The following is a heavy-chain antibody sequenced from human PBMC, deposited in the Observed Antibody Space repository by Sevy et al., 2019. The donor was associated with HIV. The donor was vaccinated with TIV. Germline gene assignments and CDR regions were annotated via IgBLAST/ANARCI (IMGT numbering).Heavy chain of an antibody. V-gene: IGHV3-49*03. J-gene: IGHJ3*02. CDR1: GFTFGDYA. Sequence: GGSLRLSCTASGFTFGDYAMSWFRQAPGKGLEWVGFIRSKAYGGTTEYAASVKGRFTISRDDSKSIANLQMNSLKTEDTAVYYCTREAPQDYYDSSGYYYAPYDAFDIWGQGTMVTVSS. CDR3: TREAPQDYYDSSGYYYAPYDAFDI. D-gene: IGHD3-22*01. CDR2: IRSKAYGGTT.